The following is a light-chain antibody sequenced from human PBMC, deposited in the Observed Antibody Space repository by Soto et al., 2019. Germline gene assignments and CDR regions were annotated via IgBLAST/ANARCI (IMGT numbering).Light chain of an antibody. J-gene: IGLJ3*02. V-gene: IGLV4-69*01. Sequence: QSVLTQSPSASASLGASVKLTCTLSSGHSSYAIAWHQQQPEKGPRYLMKLNSDGSHSKGDGIPDRFSGSSSGAERYLTISSLQSEDEADYYCQTWGTGIRWVFGGGTKLNVL. CDR2: LNSDGSH. CDR1: SGHSSYA. CDR3: QTWGTGIRWV.